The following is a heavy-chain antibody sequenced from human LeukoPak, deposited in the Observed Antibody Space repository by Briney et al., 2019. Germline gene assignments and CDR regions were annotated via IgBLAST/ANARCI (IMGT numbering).Heavy chain of an antibody. CDR1: GGSISTYF. V-gene: IGHV4-4*07. Sequence: PSETLSLTCTASGGSISTYFWSWIRQPAGKGLEWIGRIYTSRSTNYNPSLKSRVTISVDTSKNQFSLKMTSVTAADTAVYYCARGKGQLDLWGQGTLVTVSS. D-gene: IGHD5-24*01. J-gene: IGHJ5*02. CDR2: IYTSRST. CDR3: ARGKGQLDL.